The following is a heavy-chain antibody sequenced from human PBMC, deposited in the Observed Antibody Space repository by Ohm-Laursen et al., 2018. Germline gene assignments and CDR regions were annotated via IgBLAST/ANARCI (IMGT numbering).Heavy chain of an antibody. J-gene: IGHJ4*02. Sequence: SLRLSCAASGFTFSSYGMSWVRQAPGKRLEWVSAISDGGGSTFYADSVKGRFTISRDNSKNSLYLQMNTLRVDDTAVYYCATFYNHAGSGWGRPCDHWGQGTLVTVSA. CDR2: ISDGGGST. D-gene: IGHD3-22*01. V-gene: IGHV3-23*01. CDR3: ATFYNHAGSGWGRPCDH. CDR1: GFTFSSYG.